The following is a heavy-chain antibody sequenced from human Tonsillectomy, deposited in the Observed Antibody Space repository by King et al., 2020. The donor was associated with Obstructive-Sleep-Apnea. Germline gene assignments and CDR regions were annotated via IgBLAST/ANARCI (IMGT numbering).Heavy chain of an antibody. CDR3: ARGSPMSSSAGTACDI. D-gene: IGHD5/OR15-5a*01. V-gene: IGHV1-2*02. CDR2: VNPNNDGT. Sequence: VQLVQSGAEVKKPGASVKVSCKASEYTFTGYYIHWVRQAPGQGLEGMGWVNPNNDGTKYAQKFQGRFTTARATSINPAYMELNWLTFDDTAVYYCARGSPMSSSAGTACDIWGQGTMVTVSS. J-gene: IGHJ3*02. CDR1: EYTFTGYY.